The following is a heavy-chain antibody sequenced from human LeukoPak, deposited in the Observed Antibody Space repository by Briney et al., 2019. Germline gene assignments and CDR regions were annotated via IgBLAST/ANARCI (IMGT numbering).Heavy chain of an antibody. J-gene: IGHJ4*02. CDR2: IYHSGST. D-gene: IGHD6-19*01. CDR1: GGSISSSNW. V-gene: IGHV4-4*02. Sequence: SGTLSLTCAVSGGSISSSNWWSWVRQPPGKGLEWIGEIYHSGSTNYNPSLKSRVTISVDTSKNQFSLKLSSVTAADTAVYYCARLVGYSSGWRRYFDYWGQGTLVTVSS. CDR3: ARLVGYSSGWRRYFDY.